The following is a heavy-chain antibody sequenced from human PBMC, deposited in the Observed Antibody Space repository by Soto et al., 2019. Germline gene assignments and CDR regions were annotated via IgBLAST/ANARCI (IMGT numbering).Heavy chain of an antibody. J-gene: IGHJ4*02. CDR3: ARDEGYFDY. Sequence: SETLSLTCTVSGGSISSYYWSWIRQPPGKGLEWIGYIYYSGSTNYNPSLKSRVTIPVDTSKNQFSLKLSSVTAADTAVYYCARDEGYFDYWGQGTLVTVSS. CDR1: GGSISSYY. CDR2: IYYSGST. V-gene: IGHV4-59*01.